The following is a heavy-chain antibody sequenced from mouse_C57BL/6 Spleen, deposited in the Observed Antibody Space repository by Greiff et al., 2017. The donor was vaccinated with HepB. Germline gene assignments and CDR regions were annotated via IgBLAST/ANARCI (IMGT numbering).Heavy chain of an antibody. CDR2: IDPSDSYT. CDR3: ASLLRVAY. J-gene: IGHJ3*01. Sequence: QVQLQQPGAELVMPGASVKLSCKASGYTFTSYWMHWVKQRPGQGLEWIGEIDPSDSYTNYNQKFKGKSTLTVDKSSSTAYMQLSSLTSEDSAVYYCASLLRVAYWGQGTLVTVSA. CDR1: GYTFTSYW. D-gene: IGHD1-1*01. V-gene: IGHV1-69*01.